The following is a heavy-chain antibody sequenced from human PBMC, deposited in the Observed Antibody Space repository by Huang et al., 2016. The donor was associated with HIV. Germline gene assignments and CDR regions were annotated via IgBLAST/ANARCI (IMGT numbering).Heavy chain of an antibody. D-gene: IGHD2-21*01. CDR3: AAGYDTYYDI. J-gene: IGHJ3*02. V-gene: IGHV1-24*01. Sequence: QVQLVQSGAEVKKPGASVKVSCKVSGYTLTELSIHWVRQAPGKGLEGRGGVAPEHGETIYAQNFQGRVTMTEDTSTDTADMELHSLRPEDTAVYYCAAGYDTYYDIWGQGTMVIASS. CDR1: GYTLTELS. CDR2: VAPEHGET.